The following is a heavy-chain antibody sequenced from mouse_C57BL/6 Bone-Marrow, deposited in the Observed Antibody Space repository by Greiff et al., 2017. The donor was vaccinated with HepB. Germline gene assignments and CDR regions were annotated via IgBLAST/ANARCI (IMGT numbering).Heavy chain of an antibody. D-gene: IGHD1-1*01. Sequence: VQLQQSGAELARPGASVKMSCKASGYTFTSYTMHWVKQRPGQGLEWSGYINPSSGYTKYNQKFKDKATLNAAKSSNTAYMQLSSLTSEDSAVYYFARNYYGSISWRSYYAIDYWGQGTSVTVSS. CDR2: INPSSGYT. CDR3: ARNYYGSISWRSYYAIDY. V-gene: IGHV1-4*01. CDR1: GYTFTSYT. J-gene: IGHJ4*01.